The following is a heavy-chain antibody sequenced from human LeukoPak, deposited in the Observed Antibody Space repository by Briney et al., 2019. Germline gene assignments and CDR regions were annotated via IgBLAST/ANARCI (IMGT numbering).Heavy chain of an antibody. CDR3: ASGGLTWEYYFDY. CDR1: AYTLSNYG. V-gene: IGHV1-18*01. CDR2: ISGYSGKT. J-gene: IGHJ4*02. Sequence: GASVKVSCKAPAYTLSNYGITWVRQAPGQGLEWMGGISGYSGKTNYAQKLQGRVAMTTDTSTSTAYMELRSLRSDDTAVYYRASGGLTWEYYFDYWGQGTLVTVSS. D-gene: IGHD1-26*01.